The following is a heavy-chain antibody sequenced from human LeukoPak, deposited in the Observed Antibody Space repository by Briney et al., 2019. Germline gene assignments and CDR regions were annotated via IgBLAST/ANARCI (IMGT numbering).Heavy chain of an antibody. D-gene: IGHD1-26*01. CDR1: GFTFSSNA. Sequence: RAGGTLRLSCAASGFTFSSNAMSWDGQGQGKGREWVSAISGSGGSTYYADSMKGRFTISRDNSKNTLYLQMNSLRAEDTAVYYCATSRVGALYFDYWGQGTLVTVSS. J-gene: IGHJ4*02. CDR3: ATSRVGALYFDY. CDR2: ISGSGGST. V-gene: IGHV3-23*01.